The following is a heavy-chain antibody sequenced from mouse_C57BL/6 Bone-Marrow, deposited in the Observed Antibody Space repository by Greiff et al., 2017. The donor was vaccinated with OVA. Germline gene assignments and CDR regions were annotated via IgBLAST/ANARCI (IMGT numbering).Heavy chain of an antibody. CDR1: GYTFTSYW. J-gene: IGHJ1*03. D-gene: IGHD1-1*01. V-gene: IGHV1-5*01. CDR2: IYPGNSDT. Sequence: EVHLVESGTVLARPGASVKMSCKTSGYTFTSYWMHWVKQRPGQGLEWIGAIYPGNSDTSYNQKFKGKAKLTAVTSASTAYMELSSLTNEDSAVYYCTGPHYYGSSYVYWYFDVWGTGTTVTVSS. CDR3: TGPHYYGSSYVYWYFDV.